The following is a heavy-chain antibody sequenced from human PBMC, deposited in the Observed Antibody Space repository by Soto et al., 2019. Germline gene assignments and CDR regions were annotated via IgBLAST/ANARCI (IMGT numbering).Heavy chain of an antibody. V-gene: IGHV3-9*01. D-gene: IGHD1-26*01. CDR3: AKDIGIVGATDIFDY. CDR2: ISWNSGSI. CDR1: GFTFDDYA. J-gene: IGHJ4*02. Sequence: GGSLRLSCAASGFTFDDYAMHWVRQAPGKGLEWVSGISWNSGSIGYADSVKGRFTISRDNAKNSLYLQMNSLRAEDTALYYCAKDIGIVGATDIFDYWGQGTLVTVSS.